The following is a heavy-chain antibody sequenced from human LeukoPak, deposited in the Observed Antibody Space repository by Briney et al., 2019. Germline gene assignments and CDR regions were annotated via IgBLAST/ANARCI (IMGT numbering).Heavy chain of an antibody. V-gene: IGHV3-43*01. CDR2: ISWDGGST. D-gene: IGHD1-1*01. CDR3: ARETGIDSWFDP. CDR1: GFTFDDYT. Sequence: PGGSLRLSCAASGFTFDDYTMHWVRQAPGKGLEWVSLISWDGGSTYYADSVKGRFTISRDNAKNSLYLQMNSLRAEDTAVYYCARETGIDSWFDPWGQGTLVTVSS. J-gene: IGHJ5*02.